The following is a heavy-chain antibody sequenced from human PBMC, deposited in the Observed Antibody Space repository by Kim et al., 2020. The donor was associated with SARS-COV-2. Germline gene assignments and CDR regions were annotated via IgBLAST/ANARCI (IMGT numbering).Heavy chain of an antibody. V-gene: IGHV3-74*01. J-gene: IGHJ4*02. Sequence: YAESVKGRFTISRDNAKNIVYLLMNSLRADNTAIYYCVRGCGGDCHSIDCWGQGTLVTVSS. CDR3: VRGCGGDCHSIDC. D-gene: IGHD2-21*02.